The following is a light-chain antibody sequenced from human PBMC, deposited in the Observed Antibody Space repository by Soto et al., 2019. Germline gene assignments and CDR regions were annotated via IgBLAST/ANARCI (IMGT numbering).Light chain of an antibody. J-gene: IGKJ1*01. V-gene: IGKV3-20*01. CDR1: QSVRSTY. CDR3: QQYGSSSWT. CDR2: GAS. Sequence: EIVMTQSPVTLSVSPGERATLSCRASQSVRSTYLAWYQQKPGQAPRLLIYGASSRATGIPDRFSGSGSGTDFTLTISRLEPEDFAVYYCQQYGSSSWTFGQGTKVDIK.